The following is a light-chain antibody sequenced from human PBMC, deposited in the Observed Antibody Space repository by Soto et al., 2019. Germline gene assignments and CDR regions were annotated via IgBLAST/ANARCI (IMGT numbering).Light chain of an antibody. V-gene: IGLV2-14*01. CDR3: CSYTRSGTLI. CDR2: DVS. CDR1: SGDIGDYNY. J-gene: IGLJ1*01. Sequence: QCVLTQPASVSGSPGQSITISCVGTSGDIGDYNYVSWYQQHPGKVPKVIIYDVSNRPSGVSYRFSGTKSGNTASLTVSGLQAEDEADYYCCSYTRSGTLIFGTGT.